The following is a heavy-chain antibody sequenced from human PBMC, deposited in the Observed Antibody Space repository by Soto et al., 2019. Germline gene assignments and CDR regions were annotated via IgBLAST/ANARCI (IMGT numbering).Heavy chain of an antibody. CDR3: ARVRLEYSNKPYFFDN. J-gene: IGHJ4*02. CDR2: ISSKPNSTSFYI. D-gene: IGHD4-4*01. Sequence: PGGSLRLSCAASGFSFASYSMNWLRQAPGKGLEWVSSISSKPNSTSFYIHYAESVKGRFTISRDNAKDSLYLQMKTLRAEDTGVYYCARVRLEYSNKPYFFDNWGRGTQVTVSS. CDR1: GFSFASYS. V-gene: IGHV3-21*01.